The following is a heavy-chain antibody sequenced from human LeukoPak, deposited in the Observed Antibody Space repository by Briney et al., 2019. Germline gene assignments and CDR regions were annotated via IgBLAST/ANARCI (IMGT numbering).Heavy chain of an antibody. D-gene: IGHD5-18*01. CDR3: ARAGYGYLGFDY. Sequence: PSETLSLTCTVYGGSLSSRSYYWNWIRQPAGKGLEWIGLIYTSGTTNYNPSLKSRFTISVDTSKNQFSLTLSSVTAADTAVYYCARAGYGYLGFDYWGQGPLVTVSS. J-gene: IGHJ4*02. CDR2: IYTSGTT. CDR1: GGSLSSRSYY. V-gene: IGHV4-61*02.